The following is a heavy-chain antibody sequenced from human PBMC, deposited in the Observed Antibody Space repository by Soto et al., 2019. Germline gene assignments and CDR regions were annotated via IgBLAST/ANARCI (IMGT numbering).Heavy chain of an antibody. CDR2: IIPIFGTA. Sequence: ASVKVSCKASGGTFSSYAISWVRQAPGQGLEWMGGIIPIFGTANYAQKFQGRVTITADESTSTAYMELSSLRSEDTAVYYCASRYIPRGYSYGYVPFDYWGQGTLVTVSS. D-gene: IGHD5-18*01. CDR1: GGTFSSYA. V-gene: IGHV1-69*13. J-gene: IGHJ4*02. CDR3: ASRYIPRGYSYGYVPFDY.